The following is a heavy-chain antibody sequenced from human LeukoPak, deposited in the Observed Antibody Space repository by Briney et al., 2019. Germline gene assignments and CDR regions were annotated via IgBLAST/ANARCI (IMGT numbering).Heavy chain of an antibody. CDR2: IYFIGNT. CDR1: GVSISNYY. Sequence: SETLSLTCAVSGVSISNYYLSWIRQPPGKGLEWIGHIYFIGNTNYNASLKSRVTISLDTSKNHFSLKLTSVIAADTAIYYCATKKTTPRSGFDYWGQGTLVTVSS. D-gene: IGHD6-25*01. J-gene: IGHJ4*02. V-gene: IGHV4-59*01. CDR3: ATKKTTPRSGFDY.